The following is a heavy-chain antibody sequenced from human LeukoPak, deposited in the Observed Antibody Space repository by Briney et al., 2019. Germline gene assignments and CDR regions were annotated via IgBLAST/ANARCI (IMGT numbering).Heavy chain of an antibody. J-gene: IGHJ4*02. Sequence: GRSLRLSCPASGFTFSRFWMHWVSQAPGKWLVWVSRIQTDGSFTSYADSVKGRFTISRDNAKNTLYLQMTSLRAEDTAVYYCARDGPDSSSSDFDYGGQGTVVTLSS. V-gene: IGHV3-74*01. D-gene: IGHD6-6*01. CDR1: GFTFSRFW. CDR2: IQTDGSFT. CDR3: ARDGPDSSSSDFDY.